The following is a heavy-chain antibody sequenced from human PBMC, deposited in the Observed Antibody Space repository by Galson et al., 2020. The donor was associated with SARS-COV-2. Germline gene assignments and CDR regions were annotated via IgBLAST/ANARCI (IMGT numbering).Heavy chain of an antibody. CDR2: IYYSGST. CDR3: ARLDGSGWYKGYYYYMDV. D-gene: IGHD6-19*01. J-gene: IGHJ6*03. Sequence: SETLSLTCTVSGGSISSYYWSWIRQPPGKGLEWIGYIYYSGSTNYNPSLKSRVTISVDTSKNQFSLKLSSVTAADTAVYYCARLDGSGWYKGYYYYMDVWGKGTTVTVSS. V-gene: IGHV4-59*08. CDR1: GGSISSYY.